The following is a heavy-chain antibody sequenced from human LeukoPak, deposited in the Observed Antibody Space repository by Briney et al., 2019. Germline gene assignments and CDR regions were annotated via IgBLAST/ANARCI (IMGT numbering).Heavy chain of an antibody. CDR2: ISSSGSTI. CDR1: GFTFSSYE. Sequence: PGGSLRLSCAASGFTFSSYEMNWLRQAPGKGLEWVSYISSSGSTIYYADSVKGRFTISRDNAKNSLYLQMNSLRAEDTAVYYCARESVAGPLRHNWFDPWGQGTLVTVSS. D-gene: IGHD6-19*01. J-gene: IGHJ5*02. CDR3: ARESVAGPLRHNWFDP. V-gene: IGHV3-48*03.